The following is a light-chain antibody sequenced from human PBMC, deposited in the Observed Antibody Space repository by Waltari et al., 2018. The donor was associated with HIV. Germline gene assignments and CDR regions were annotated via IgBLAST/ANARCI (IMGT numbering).Light chain of an antibody. V-gene: IGKV3-15*01. CDR3: QQYNKWPRT. J-gene: IGKJ1*01. CDR1: QNVITN. Sequence: EIVMTQSPATLSVSPGDRVTLSCRASQNVITNLAWYQQKPGQPPRLLIYGASTRATGIPARFSGGGSGTEFTLTISSLQSEDFTFYYCQQYNKWPRTFGQGTKVEVK. CDR2: GAS.